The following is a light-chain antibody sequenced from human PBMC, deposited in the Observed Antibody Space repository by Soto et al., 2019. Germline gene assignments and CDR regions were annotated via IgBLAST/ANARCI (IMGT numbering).Light chain of an antibody. CDR1: QSVSMY. CDR3: QHRSNWPPIT. J-gene: IGKJ5*01. Sequence: EIVLTQSPATLSLSPGETAALSCRASQSVSMYLAWYQQRPGQAPRLLIYDTSNRATGIPARFSARGFGTDFTLIISNLEPDDSAVYYCQHRSNWPPITIGQGTRLDI. V-gene: IGKV3-11*01. CDR2: DTS.